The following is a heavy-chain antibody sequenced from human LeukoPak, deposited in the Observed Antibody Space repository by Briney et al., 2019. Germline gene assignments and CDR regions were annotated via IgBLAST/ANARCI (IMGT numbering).Heavy chain of an antibody. CDR1: GYTFTNYG. CDR3: ARMMSIPVAGHRPLFDY. J-gene: IGHJ4*02. V-gene: IGHV1-18*01. Sequence: GASVKLSCKASGYTFTNYGINWVRQAPGQGLEWMGWISTYNGNTNYAQDLQGRVTMTTDTSTSTAYMELRTLTSDDTAVYYCARMMSIPVAGHRPLFDYWGQGTLVTVSS. D-gene: IGHD6-19*01. CDR2: ISTYNGNT.